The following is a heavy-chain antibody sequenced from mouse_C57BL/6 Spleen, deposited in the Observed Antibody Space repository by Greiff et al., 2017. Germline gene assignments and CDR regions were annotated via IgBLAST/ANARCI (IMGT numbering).Heavy chain of an antibody. J-gene: IGHJ1*03. CDR2: IYPRSGNT. CDR1: GYTFTSYG. Sequence: VQLQQSGAELARPGASVKLSCKASGYTFTSYGISWVKQRTGQGLEWIGEIYPRSGNTYYNEKFKGKATLTADKSSSTAYMELRSLTSEDSAVYFCAPHYYGSSYWYFDVWGTGATVTVSS. V-gene: IGHV1-81*01. D-gene: IGHD1-1*01. CDR3: APHYYGSSYWYFDV.